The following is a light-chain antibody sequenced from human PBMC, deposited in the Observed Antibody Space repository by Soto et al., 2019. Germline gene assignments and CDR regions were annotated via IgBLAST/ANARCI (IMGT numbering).Light chain of an antibody. J-gene: IGLJ2*01. V-gene: IGLV4-69*02. CDR2: VNSDGRY. Sequence: QPVLTQSPSASASLGASVKLTCTLSRGHSSYAIAWHQQQPEKGPRYLLKVNSDGRYSKGDGIPDRFSGSSSGAQRYLTIAGLQSEEEDDYYCQTWGTGIRVFGGGTKLTVL. CDR1: RGHSSYA. CDR3: QTWGTGIRV.